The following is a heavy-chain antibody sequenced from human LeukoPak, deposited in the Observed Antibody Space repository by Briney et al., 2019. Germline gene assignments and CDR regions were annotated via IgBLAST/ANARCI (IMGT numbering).Heavy chain of an antibody. D-gene: IGHD3-16*02. CDR3: ARRDYDYVWGSYRPRAFDI. CDR2: INHSGST. Sequence: SETLSLTCTVSGGSISSSDYYWSWIRQPPGKGLEWIGEINHSGSTNYNPSLKSRVTISVDTSKNQFSLKLSSVTAADTAVYYCARRDYDYVWGSYRPRAFDIWGQGTMVTVSS. J-gene: IGHJ3*02. CDR1: GGSISSSDYY. V-gene: IGHV4-39*07.